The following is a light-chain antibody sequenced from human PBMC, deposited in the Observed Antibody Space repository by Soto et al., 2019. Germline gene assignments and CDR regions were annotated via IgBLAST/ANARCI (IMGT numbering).Light chain of an antibody. CDR1: QSITDW. CDR2: KAS. Sequence: DIQMTQSPSTLSASVGDRVTITCRASQSITDWLAWYQQKPGKAPKFLIYKASNLEGGVPSRFSGSGSGTEFTLTIGSVQPYDFATYYCQYWDDYSWTFGQGTKVEIK. V-gene: IGKV1-5*03. J-gene: IGKJ1*01. CDR3: QYWDDYSWT.